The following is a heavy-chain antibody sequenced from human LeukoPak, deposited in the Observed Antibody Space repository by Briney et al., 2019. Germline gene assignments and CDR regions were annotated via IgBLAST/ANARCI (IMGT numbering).Heavy chain of an antibody. CDR2: IKDEDGSDR. CDR3: AREWEVPRYFDY. V-gene: IGHV3-7*04. D-gene: IGHD1-26*01. CDR1: GFTFSSYY. J-gene: IGHJ4*02. Sequence: GGSLRLSCGASGFTFSSYYMSWVRQAPGKGLEWVASIKDEDGSDRYYVDSVKGRFSISRDNAKKSVFLQMNSLRAEDTASYFCAREWEVPRYFDYWGRGSLVIVSS.